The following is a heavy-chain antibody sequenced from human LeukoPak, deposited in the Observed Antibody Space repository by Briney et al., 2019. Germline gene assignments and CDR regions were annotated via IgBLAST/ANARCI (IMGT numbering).Heavy chain of an antibody. CDR2: ISAYNGDT. V-gene: IGHV1-18*01. D-gene: IGHD6-25*01. Sequence: ASVKVSCKASGYTFTNYGISWMRQAPGQGLEWMGWISAYNGDTNYAQKFQGRVTMTTVTSTSTAYMELRSLRSDDTAVYYCARASQRLRDSDYWGQGTLVTVSS. J-gene: IGHJ4*02. CDR3: ARASQRLRDSDY. CDR1: GYTFTNYG.